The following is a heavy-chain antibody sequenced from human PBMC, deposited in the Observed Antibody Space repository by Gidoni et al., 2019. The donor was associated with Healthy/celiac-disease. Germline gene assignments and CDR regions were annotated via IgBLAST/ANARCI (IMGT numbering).Heavy chain of an antibody. J-gene: IGHJ4*02. V-gene: IGHV5-10-1*03. D-gene: IGHD5-18*01. CDR1: GYSFTSYW. CDR2: IDPSDSYT. Sequence: EVQLVQSGAEAQKPGEALRISCKGSGYSFTSYWISWVRQMPGKGLEWMGRIDPSDSYTNYSPSFQGHVTISADKSISTAYLQWSSLKASDTAMYYCAASDTAMVSSADYWGQGTLVTVSS. CDR3: AASDTAMVSSADY.